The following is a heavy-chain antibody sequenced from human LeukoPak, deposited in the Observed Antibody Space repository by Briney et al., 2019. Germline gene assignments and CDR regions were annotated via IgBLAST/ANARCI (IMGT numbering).Heavy chain of an antibody. D-gene: IGHD1/OR15-1a*01. CDR3: ASVVTGAIDY. CDR1: GGSISSGSYY. CDR2: IYTSGST. V-gene: IGHV4-61*02. J-gene: IGHJ4*02. Sequence: SETLSLTCTVSGGSISSGSYYWSWIRQPAGKGLEWIGRIYTSGSTNYNPSLKSRVTISVDTSKNQFSLKLSSVTAADTAVYYCASVVTGAIDYWGQGTLVTVSS.